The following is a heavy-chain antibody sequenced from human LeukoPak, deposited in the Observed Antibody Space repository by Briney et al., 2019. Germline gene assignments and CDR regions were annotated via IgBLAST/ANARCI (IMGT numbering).Heavy chain of an antibody. Sequence: GGSLRLSCAASGFIFGSYAMSWVRQAPGKGLEWVSAMSGAGSSTYYADSVKGRFTISRDNSNNTLYLQMSSLRVEDTAVYYCARDIGVWSAYWGQGTLVTVSS. CDR1: GFIFGSYA. V-gene: IGHV3-23*01. D-gene: IGHD6-19*01. J-gene: IGHJ4*02. CDR3: ARDIGVWSAY. CDR2: MSGAGSST.